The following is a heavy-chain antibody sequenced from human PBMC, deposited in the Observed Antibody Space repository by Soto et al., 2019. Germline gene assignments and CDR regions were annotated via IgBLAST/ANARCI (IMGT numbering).Heavy chain of an antibody. CDR2: INSDGSSA. J-gene: IGHJ6*02. CDR1: GFTITSHW. V-gene: IGHV3-74*01. CDR3: ARELAPTATPPSSLIDV. D-gene: IGHD3-3*02. Sequence: GGSLRLSCAASGFTITSHWMHWVRRAPGKGLVWVSRINSDGSSANYADYVKDRFTISRVNARNTLYLQMRSQRGEDTAVYYCARELAPTATPPSSLIDVWGQGTTVTVAS.